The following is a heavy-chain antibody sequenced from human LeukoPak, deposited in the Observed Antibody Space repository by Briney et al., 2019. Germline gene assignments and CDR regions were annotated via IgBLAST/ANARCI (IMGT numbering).Heavy chain of an antibody. J-gene: IGHJ4*02. V-gene: IGHV4-61*02. CDR3: ASGIDTYGYEPLKY. CDR2: ISSSGST. Sequence: KPSETLSLTCTVSGDSISSGDYYWSWIRQPAGKGLEWIGRISSSGSTNYNPSLKSRVTISVDTSKNQFSLKLSSVTAADTAVYYCASGIDTYGYEPLKYWGQGILVTVSS. CDR1: GDSISSGDYY. D-gene: IGHD5-18*01.